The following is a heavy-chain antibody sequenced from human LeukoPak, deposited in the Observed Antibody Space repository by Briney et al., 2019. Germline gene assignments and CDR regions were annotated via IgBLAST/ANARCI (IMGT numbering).Heavy chain of an antibody. CDR3: ARNNGMAV. J-gene: IGHJ6*02. CDR1: GFALSSHW. Sequence: GGSLRRSCAASGFALSSHWMTWVRQVPGRGPEWVANVNRDGSETYYLDSVKGRFTISKDNAKNSLYLQMNSLRAEDTALYHCARNNGMAVWGPGTTVIVSS. CDR2: VNRDGSET. V-gene: IGHV3-7*03.